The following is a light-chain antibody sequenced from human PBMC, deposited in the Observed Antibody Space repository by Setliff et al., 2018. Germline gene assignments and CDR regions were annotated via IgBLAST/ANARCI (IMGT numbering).Light chain of an antibody. CDR3: QSYDSSLNYV. CDR2: EVS. CDR1: SSDVGGYNY. Sequence: QSVLTQPASVSGSPGQSITISCTGTSSDVGGYNYVSWYQQHPGKAPKLMIYEVSNRPSGVSNRFSGSKSGTSASLAITGLQAEDEADYYCQSYDSSLNYVFGTGTKVTVL. V-gene: IGLV2-14*01. J-gene: IGLJ1*01.